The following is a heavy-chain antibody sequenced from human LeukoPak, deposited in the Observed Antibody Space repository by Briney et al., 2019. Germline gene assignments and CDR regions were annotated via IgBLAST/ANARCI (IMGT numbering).Heavy chain of an antibody. J-gene: IGHJ3*02. D-gene: IGHD2-8*01. Sequence: SETLSLTCAVYGGSFSGYYWSWIRQPPGKGLEWIGEINHSGSTNYNPSLKSRVTISVDTSKNQFSLKLSSVTASDTAVYYCASMLGAFDIWGQGTMVTVSS. V-gene: IGHV4-34*01. CDR3: ASMLGAFDI. CDR2: INHSGST. CDR1: GGSFSGYY.